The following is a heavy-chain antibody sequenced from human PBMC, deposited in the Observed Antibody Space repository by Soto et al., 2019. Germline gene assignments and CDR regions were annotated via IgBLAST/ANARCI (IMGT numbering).Heavy chain of an antibody. CDR2: INHSGST. CDR3: ARGALRTDF. Sequence: PSETLSLTCAVYGGSFSDYYWSWIRQPPGKGLEWIGEINHSGSTNYNPSLKSRVTISVDTSKNQFSLKLSSVTAADTAVYYCARGALRTDFWGQGTLVTAS. CDR1: GGSFSDYY. V-gene: IGHV4-34*01. J-gene: IGHJ5*01.